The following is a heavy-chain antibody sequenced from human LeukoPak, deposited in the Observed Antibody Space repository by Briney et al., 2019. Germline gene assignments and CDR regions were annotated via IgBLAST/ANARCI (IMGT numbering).Heavy chain of an antibody. CDR3: GTRGLRLAPYFDY. D-gene: IGHD5-12*01. Sequence: GGSLRLSCAASGFTLGNYAMSWVRQAPGKGLEWVSAITGSGGSTYYADSVKGRFTISRDNSKNTLYLQMNSPRAEDTAVYYCGTRGLRLAPYFDYWGQGTLVTVSS. V-gene: IGHV3-23*01. CDR2: ITGSGGST. J-gene: IGHJ4*02. CDR1: GFTLGNYA.